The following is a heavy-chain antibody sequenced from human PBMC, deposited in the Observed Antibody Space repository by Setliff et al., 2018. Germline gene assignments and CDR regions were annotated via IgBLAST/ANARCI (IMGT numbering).Heavy chain of an antibody. CDR1: GFDFAMYG. Sequence: GGSLRLSCETSGFDFAMYGIHWVRQAPDRGLEWVAFIRYASYQQTYADSVRGRFIISRDDSRNTVFLQMNSLTRDDTATYYCVRGEKYYYESSGHSLDAWGQGTLVTVSS. V-gene: IGHV3-30*02. J-gene: IGHJ5*02. CDR2: IRYASYQQ. CDR3: VRGEKYYYESSGHSLDA. D-gene: IGHD3-22*01.